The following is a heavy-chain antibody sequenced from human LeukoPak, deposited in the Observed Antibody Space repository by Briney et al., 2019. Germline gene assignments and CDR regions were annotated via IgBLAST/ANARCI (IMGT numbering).Heavy chain of an antibody. Sequence: GGSLRLSCAASGFTFSSPAMSWVRQAPGKGLEWVSNISGSGSGGSTYYADSVKGRFIISRDNSKNTLYLQMNSLRAEDTAVYYCAKSGYNRFDYWGQGTLVTVSS. CDR3: AKSGYNRFDY. V-gene: IGHV3-23*01. J-gene: IGHJ4*02. CDR1: GFTFSSPA. CDR2: ISGSGSGGST. D-gene: IGHD5-24*01.